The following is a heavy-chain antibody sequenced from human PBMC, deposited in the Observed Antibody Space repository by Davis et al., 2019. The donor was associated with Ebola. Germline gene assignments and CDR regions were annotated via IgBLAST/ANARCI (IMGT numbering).Heavy chain of an antibody. CDR2: MYYSGST. D-gene: IGHD3-3*01. CDR3: ARVGYDFWSGYYSRGGMDV. CDR1: GGSINNYY. Sequence: SETLSLTCTVSGGSINNYYLSWIRQPPGKGLEWIGYMYYSGSTNYNPSLKSRVTISVDTSKNQFSLKLSSVTAADTAVYYCARVGYDFWSGYYSRGGMDVWGQGTTITVSS. V-gene: IGHV4-59*01. J-gene: IGHJ6*02.